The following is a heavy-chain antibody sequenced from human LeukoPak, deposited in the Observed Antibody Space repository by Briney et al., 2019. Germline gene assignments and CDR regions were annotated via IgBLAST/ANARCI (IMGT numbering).Heavy chain of an antibody. Sequence: PSETLSLTCAVYGGSFSGYYWSWIRQPPGKGLEWIGEINHSGSTNYNPTLKSRVTISVDTSKNQFSLKLSSVTAADTAVYYCATAWEPYYDFWGVRYYYYMDVWGKGTTVTVSS. V-gene: IGHV4-34*01. CDR3: ATAWEPYYDFWGVRYYYYMDV. J-gene: IGHJ6*03. CDR2: INHSGST. CDR1: GGSFSGYY. D-gene: IGHD3-3*01.